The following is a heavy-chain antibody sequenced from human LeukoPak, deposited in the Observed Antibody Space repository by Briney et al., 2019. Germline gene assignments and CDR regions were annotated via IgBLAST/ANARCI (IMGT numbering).Heavy chain of an antibody. CDR3: ARTYCSSTSCYWVFDY. J-gene: IGHJ4*02. D-gene: IGHD2-2*01. CDR1: GYTFTSYG. Sequence: ASVKVSCKASGYTFTSYGISWVRQAPGQGLEWMGWISAYNGNTNYAQKLQGRVTMTTDTSTSTAYMELRSLRSGDTAVYYCARTYCSSTSCYWVFDYWGQGTLVTVSS. V-gene: IGHV1-18*04. CDR2: ISAYNGNT.